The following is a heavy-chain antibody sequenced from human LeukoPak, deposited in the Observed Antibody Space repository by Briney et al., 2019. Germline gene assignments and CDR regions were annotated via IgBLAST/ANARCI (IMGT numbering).Heavy chain of an antibody. J-gene: IGHJ6*03. Sequence: PGGSLRLSCAASGFTFDDYGMSWVRQAPGKGLEWVSGINWNGGSTGYADSVKGRFTISRDNAKNSLYLQMNSLRAEDTALYHCARITGTTRNPYYYYYMDVWGKGTTVTVSS. CDR2: INWNGGST. D-gene: IGHD1-7*01. CDR3: ARITGTTRNPYYYYYMDV. V-gene: IGHV3-20*01. CDR1: GFTFDDYG.